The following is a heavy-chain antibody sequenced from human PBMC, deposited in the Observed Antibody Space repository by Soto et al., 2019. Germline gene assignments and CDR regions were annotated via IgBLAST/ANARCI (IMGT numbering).Heavy chain of an antibody. CDR1: GFSLSNARMG. D-gene: IGHD4-4*01. CDR2: IFSNDEK. CDR3: ARVRRDTVTIMDV. V-gene: IGHV2-26*01. Sequence: QVTLKESGPVLVKPTETLTLTCTVSGFSLSNARMGVSWIRQPPGKALEWLAHIFSNDEKSYSTFLKSRLTISKDTSKSQVVLTMNNMDPVDTATYYCARVRRDTVTIMDVWGQGTTVTVSS. J-gene: IGHJ6*02.